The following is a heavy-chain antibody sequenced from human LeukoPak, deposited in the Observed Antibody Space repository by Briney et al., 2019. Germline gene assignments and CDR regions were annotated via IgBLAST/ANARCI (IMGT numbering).Heavy chain of an antibody. V-gene: IGHV1-2*02. CDR2: INPNSGGT. CDR1: GYTFTGYY. J-gene: IGHJ4*02. Sequence: ASVKVSCKASGYTFTGYYMHWVRQAPGQWLEWMGWINPNSGGTNYAQKFQGRVTMTRDTSISTAYMELSRLRSDDTAVYYSAKEPYSSSPHFDYWGQGTLVTVSS. D-gene: IGHD6-6*01. CDR3: AKEPYSSSPHFDY.